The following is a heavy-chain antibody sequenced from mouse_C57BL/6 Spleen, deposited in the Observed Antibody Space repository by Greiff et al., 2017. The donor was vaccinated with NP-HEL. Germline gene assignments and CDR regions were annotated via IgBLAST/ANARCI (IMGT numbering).Heavy chain of an antibody. CDR3: ARGAGPWYFDV. J-gene: IGHJ1*03. Sequence: VQLKQSGPELVKPGASVKMSCKASGYTFTDYNMHWVKQSHGKSLEWIGYINPNNGGTSYNQKFKGKATLTVNKSSSTAYMELRSLTSEDSAVYYCARGAGPWYFDVWGTGTTVTVSS. V-gene: IGHV1-22*01. CDR2: INPNNGGT. D-gene: IGHD3-1*01. CDR1: GYTFTDYN.